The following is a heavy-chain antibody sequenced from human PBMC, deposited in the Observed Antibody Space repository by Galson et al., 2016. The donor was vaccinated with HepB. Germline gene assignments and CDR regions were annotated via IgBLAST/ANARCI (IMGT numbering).Heavy chain of an antibody. CDR1: GFTFSSYT. D-gene: IGHD3-9*01. CDR3: ARVRRGESYYICTGNHRGTFDD. Sequence: SLRLSCAASGFTFSSYTMHWVRQAPGKGLDSVAVIAYDGISKYYGDTVRGRFTISRDNSKNTSYVQMNSLRAEDTAVYYCARVRRGESYYICTGNHRGTFDDWGQGTMVIVSS. J-gene: IGHJ3*01. V-gene: IGHV3-30*01. CDR2: IAYDGISK.